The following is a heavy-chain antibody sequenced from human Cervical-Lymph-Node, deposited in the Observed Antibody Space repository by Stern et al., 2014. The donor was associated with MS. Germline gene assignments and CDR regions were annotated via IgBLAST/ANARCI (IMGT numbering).Heavy chain of an antibody. CDR2: ILTVFGTP. CDR3: ALSSETSDRWYSLGYDL. D-gene: IGHD6-13*01. Sequence: QVQLVQSGAEVTKPGSSVKVSCKASGGTFSKFHSSWVRQAPGQGLEWMGGILTVFGTPTYAQEFRGRVTITADVSTSTVYMELSSLRSDDTAVYYCALSSETSDRWYSLGYDLWGQGTLVTVSS. J-gene: IGHJ5*02. CDR1: GGTFSKFH. V-gene: IGHV1-69*01.